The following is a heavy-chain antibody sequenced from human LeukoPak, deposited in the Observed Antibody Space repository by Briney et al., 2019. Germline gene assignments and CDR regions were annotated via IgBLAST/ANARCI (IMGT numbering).Heavy chain of an antibody. V-gene: IGHV3-11*04. J-gene: IGHJ4*02. CDR3: ARDETLGSYVYFDY. Sequence: PGGSLRLSCAASGFTFSDYYMSWVRQAPGKGLEWVSYITGSGGSKYYADSVRGRFTISRDNAKNSLYLQMNSLRAEDTAVYYCARDETLGSYVYFDYWGQGTLVTVSS. CDR1: GFTFSDYY. D-gene: IGHD1-26*01. CDR2: ITGSGGSK.